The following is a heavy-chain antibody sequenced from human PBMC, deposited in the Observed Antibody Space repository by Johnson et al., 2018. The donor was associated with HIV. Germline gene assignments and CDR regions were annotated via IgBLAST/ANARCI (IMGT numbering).Heavy chain of an antibody. CDR3: AKVRRAYYEDAFDI. CDR2: ISHDGSHK. CDR1: GFTFSS. J-gene: IGHJ3*02. D-gene: IGHD3-22*01. Sequence: QVQLVESGGGVVQPGRSLRLSCAASGFTFSSMHWDRQAPGQGLEWVAVISHDGSHKYSADSVKGRFSISRNNSRDTLYLQMNSLRPEDTAVYYCAKVRRAYYEDAFDIWGQGTMVTVSS. V-gene: IGHV3-30*14.